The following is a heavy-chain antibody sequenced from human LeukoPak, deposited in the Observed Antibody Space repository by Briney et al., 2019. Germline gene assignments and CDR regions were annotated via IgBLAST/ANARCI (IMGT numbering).Heavy chain of an antibody. CDR1: GFTFSDCY. V-gene: IGHV3-11*03. J-gene: IGHJ4*02. CDR3: ARSPYESGTPPTRLED. Sequence: PGGSLRLSCAASGFTFSDCYMNWIRQAPGKGLEWVSYVSCGSTYTNYADSVKGRFTVSRDNAKNSLSLQMSSLRAEDTAVYYCARSPYESGTPPTRLEDWGQGTLVTVSS. CDR2: VSCGSTYT. D-gene: IGHD3-10*01.